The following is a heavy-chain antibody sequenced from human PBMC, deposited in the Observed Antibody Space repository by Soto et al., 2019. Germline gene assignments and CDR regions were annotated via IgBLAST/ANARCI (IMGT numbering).Heavy chain of an antibody. D-gene: IGHD5-18*01. Sequence: EVQLVESGGGLVQPGGSLRLSCAVSGFTFGSYWMNWVRLIPGKGLEWVAYIKPDGSATYYVDSVKGRFTISRDNAKNSLYLQMNSLRAEDTAVYYCARGQKRGYSYGYDYYGMDVWGQGTTVTVSS. V-gene: IGHV3-7*03. CDR2: IKPDGSAT. J-gene: IGHJ6*02. CDR3: ARGQKRGYSYGYDYYGMDV. CDR1: GFTFGSYW.